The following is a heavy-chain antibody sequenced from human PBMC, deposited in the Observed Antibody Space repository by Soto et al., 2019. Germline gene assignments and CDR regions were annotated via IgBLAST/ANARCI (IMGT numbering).Heavy chain of an antibody. V-gene: IGHV3-23*01. D-gene: IGHD1-1*01. CDR2: ISGSGDST. Sequence: EVQLLESGGALVQPGGSLRLPCVVSGFTFSSYAMIWVRQAPGKGLEWVSTISGSGDSTYYTDSVKGRFTVSRDNSKNTMYLEMNTLRAEDTAVYYCAKGATSTAATPWFDTWGQGTLVSVSS. CDR3: AKGATSTAATPWFDT. J-gene: IGHJ5*02. CDR1: GFTFSSYA.